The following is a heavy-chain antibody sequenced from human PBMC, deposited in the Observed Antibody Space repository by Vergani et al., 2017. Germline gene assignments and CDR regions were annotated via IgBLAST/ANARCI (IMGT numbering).Heavy chain of an antibody. CDR3: ASSIVSRNPPDYFDN. D-gene: IGHD1-14*01. J-gene: IGHJ4*02. CDR2: VEDSGYF. CDR1: GGSLSGYY. Sequence: QVQLQESGPGLVRPSETLALTCTVSGGSLSGYYWNWIRQTPGEGLEWIGYVEDSGYFNYNPSLKTRVSISSDTSNNQFSLMLSSVTVADTAVYYCASSIVSRNPPDYFDNWGQGTLVTVSS. V-gene: IGHV4-59*01.